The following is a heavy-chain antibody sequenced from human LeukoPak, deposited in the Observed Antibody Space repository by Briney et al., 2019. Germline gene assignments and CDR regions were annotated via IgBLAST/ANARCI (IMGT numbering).Heavy chain of an antibody. D-gene: IGHD6-13*01. Sequence: GGSLRLSCAASGFTFSSYAMSWVRQAPGKGLEWVSGISGSGGGTYYADSVKGRFTIYRDNSKNTLYLQMNSLRAEDTAVYYCAKVSSSSWYGYYYFDYWGQGTLVTVSS. J-gene: IGHJ4*02. CDR1: GFTFSSYA. CDR2: ISGSGGGT. V-gene: IGHV3-23*01. CDR3: AKVSSSSWYGYYYFDY.